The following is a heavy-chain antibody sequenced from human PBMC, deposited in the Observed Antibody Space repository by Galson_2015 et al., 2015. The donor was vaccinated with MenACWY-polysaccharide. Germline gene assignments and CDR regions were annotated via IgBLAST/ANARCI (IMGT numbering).Heavy chain of an antibody. D-gene: IGHD1-26*01. V-gene: IGHV2-5*02. J-gene: IGHJ4*02. CDR3: VRESGSYYQMDY. CDR2: IYWDDDK. Sequence: PALVKPTQTLTLTCTFSGFSLSTSGVGVGWMRQPPGKALEWLALIYWDDDKRYSPSLKTGLTISKDTSKNQVVLTMTNMDPVDTATYYCVRESGSYYQMDYWGQGTLVTVSS. CDR1: GFSLSTSGVG.